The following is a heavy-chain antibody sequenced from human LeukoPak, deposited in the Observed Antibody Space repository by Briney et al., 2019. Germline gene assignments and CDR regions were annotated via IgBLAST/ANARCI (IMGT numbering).Heavy chain of an antibody. J-gene: IGHJ4*02. Sequence: PGGSLRLSCAASGFTFSSYAMSWVRQAPGKGLDWVSATSGSGDGTFYADSVKGRFTISRDNSKNTLYLQMNSLRAEDTAIYYCAKLRDFFDSSGQFDYWGQGTLVTVSS. V-gene: IGHV3-23*01. CDR3: AKLRDFFDSSGQFDY. D-gene: IGHD3-22*01. CDR2: TSGSGDGT. CDR1: GFTFSSYA.